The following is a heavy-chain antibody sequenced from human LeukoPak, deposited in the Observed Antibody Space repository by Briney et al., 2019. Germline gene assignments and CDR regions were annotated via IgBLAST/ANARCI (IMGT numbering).Heavy chain of an antibody. CDR2: IYHSGAT. D-gene: IGHD2-15*01. J-gene: IGHJ6*03. CDR1: GYSISSGYY. CDR3: ARDRGGNYMDV. Sequence: KPSETLSLTCAVSGYSISSGYYWGWIRQPPGKGLEWIGSIYHSGATNYNPSLKSRVTISVDTSKNQFSLKLSSVTAADTAVYYCARDRGGNYMDVWGNGTRSPSP. V-gene: IGHV4-38-2*02.